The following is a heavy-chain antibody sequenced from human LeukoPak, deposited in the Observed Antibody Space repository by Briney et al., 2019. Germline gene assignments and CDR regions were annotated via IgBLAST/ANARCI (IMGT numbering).Heavy chain of an antibody. J-gene: IGHJ5*02. V-gene: IGHV1-24*01. CDR3: ATSYYYDSSGYYKNWFDP. CDR1: GYTLTELS. D-gene: IGHD3-22*01. CDR2: FGPEDGET. Sequence: ASVKVSCKVSGYTLTELSMHWVRQAPGKELEWMGGFGPEDGETIYAQKFQGRVTMTEDTSTDTAYMELSSLRSEDTAVYYCATSYYYDSSGYYKNWFDPWGQGTLVTVSS.